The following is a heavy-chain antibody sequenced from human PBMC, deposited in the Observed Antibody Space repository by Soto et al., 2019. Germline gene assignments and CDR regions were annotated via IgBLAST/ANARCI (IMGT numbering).Heavy chain of an antibody. CDR2: IIPIFGTA. CDR1: GGTFSSYA. V-gene: IGHV1-69*13. Sequence: SVKVSCKASGGTFSSYAISWVRQAPGQGLEWTGGIIPIFGTANYAQKFQGRVTITADESTSTAYMELSSLRSEDTAVYYCAGDSRYYYDSSGYGPYAFDIWGQGTMVTVSS. CDR3: AGDSRYYYDSSGYGPYAFDI. J-gene: IGHJ3*02. D-gene: IGHD3-22*01.